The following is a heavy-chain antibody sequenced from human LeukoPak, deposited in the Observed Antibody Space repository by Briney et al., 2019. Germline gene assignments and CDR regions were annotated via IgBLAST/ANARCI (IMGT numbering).Heavy chain of an antibody. CDR3: ARWVVGATGGLSDY. CDR1: GGTFSSYA. Sequence: SVMVSCKASGGTFSSYAISWVRQAPGQGLEWMGGIIPIFGTANYAQKFQGRVTITTDESTSTAYMELSSLRSEDTAVYYCARWVVGATGGLSDYWGQGTLVTVSS. D-gene: IGHD1-26*01. CDR2: IIPIFGTA. V-gene: IGHV1-69*05. J-gene: IGHJ4*02.